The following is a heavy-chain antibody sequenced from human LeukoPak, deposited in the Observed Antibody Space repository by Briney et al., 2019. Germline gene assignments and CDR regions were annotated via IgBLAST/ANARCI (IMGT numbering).Heavy chain of an antibody. V-gene: IGHV1-2*02. D-gene: IGHD3-22*01. Sequence: ASVKVSCKASGYTFNDYYIHWVRQAPGQGLEWMGCIDPDSGGTKFAQKSQGRVTMTRDTSIRTAYMELNRLRSDDTAIYYCAREYYDTSGSKYAFDIWGQGTMVTVSS. CDR1: GYTFNDYY. J-gene: IGHJ3*02. CDR2: IDPDSGGT. CDR3: AREYYDTSGSKYAFDI.